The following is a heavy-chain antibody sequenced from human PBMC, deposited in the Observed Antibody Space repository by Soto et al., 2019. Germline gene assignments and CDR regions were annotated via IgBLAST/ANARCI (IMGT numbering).Heavy chain of an antibody. CDR1: GFTFSDYY. D-gene: IGHD3-22*01. CDR3: AKMSSDNDYDPVFS. CDR2: ISSSGNPI. Sequence: ESGGGLVQTSGSLRIACVASGFTFSDYYMSWVRQAPGKGLEWVSYISSSGNPIYYADSVKGRFTISRDNAKNSVYLQMNSLRAEDTALYFCAKMSSDNDYDPVFSWGQGTLVTVSS. J-gene: IGHJ4*02. V-gene: IGHV3-11*01.